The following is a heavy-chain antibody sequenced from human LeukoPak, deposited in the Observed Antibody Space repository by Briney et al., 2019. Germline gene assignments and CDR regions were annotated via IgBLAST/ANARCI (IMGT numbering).Heavy chain of an antibody. J-gene: IGHJ5*02. CDR1: GGSISSYY. D-gene: IGHD2-15*01. Sequence: SETLSLTCTVSGGSISSYYWSWIRQPPGKGLEWIGYIYYTGSTYYNPSLKSRVTISVDTSKNQFSLKLSSVTAADTAVYYCARARYCSGGSCYALSWFDPWGQGTLVTVSS. V-gene: IGHV4-59*12. CDR2: IYYTGST. CDR3: ARARYCSGGSCYALSWFDP.